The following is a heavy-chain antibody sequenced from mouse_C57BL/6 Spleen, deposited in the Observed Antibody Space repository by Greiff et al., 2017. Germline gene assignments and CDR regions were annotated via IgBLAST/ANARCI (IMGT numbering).Heavy chain of an antibody. CDR3: ARSGYYGSPFDY. J-gene: IGHJ2*01. V-gene: IGHV1-76*01. CDR1: GYTFTDYY. Sequence: QVQLKQSGAELVRPGASVKLSCKASGYTFTDYYINWVKQRPGQGLEWIARIYPGSGNTYYNEKFKGKATLTAEKSSSTAYMQLSSLTSEDSAVYFCARSGYYGSPFDYWGQGTTLTVSS. CDR2: IYPGSGNT. D-gene: IGHD1-1*01.